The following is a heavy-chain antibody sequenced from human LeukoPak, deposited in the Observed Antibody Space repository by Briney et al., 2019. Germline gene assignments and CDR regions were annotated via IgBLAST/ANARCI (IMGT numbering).Heavy chain of an antibody. D-gene: IGHD6-13*01. Sequence: PGGSLRLSCAASGFTFSDYYMSWIRQAPGKGLEWVSYISSSGSTIYYADSVKGRFTISRDNAKNSLYLQMNGLRAEDTAVYYCARCVAAAGTNYPPDYWGQGTLVTVSS. CDR3: ARCVAAAGTNYPPDY. CDR2: ISSSGSTI. CDR1: GFTFSDYY. V-gene: IGHV3-11*04. J-gene: IGHJ4*02.